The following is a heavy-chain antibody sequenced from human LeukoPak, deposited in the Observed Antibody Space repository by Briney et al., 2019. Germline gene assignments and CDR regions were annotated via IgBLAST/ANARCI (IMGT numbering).Heavy chain of an antibody. V-gene: IGHV3-23*01. Sequence: GGSLRLSCRTPGFAFNNYAMNWVRQPPGKGLEWVSGISGFNTYYADSVNGRFTISRDNSKNVLYLQMNRLRVEDTAVYYCVKDVCTSPRCLLYSDSWGQGALVTVSS. J-gene: IGHJ4*02. CDR3: VKDVCTSPRCLLYSDS. CDR2: ISGFNT. D-gene: IGHD2-2*01. CDR1: GFAFNNYA.